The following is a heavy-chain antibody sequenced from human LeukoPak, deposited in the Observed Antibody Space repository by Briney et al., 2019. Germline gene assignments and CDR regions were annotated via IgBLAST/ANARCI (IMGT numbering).Heavy chain of an antibody. V-gene: IGHV1-8*01. CDR1: GYTFTGYD. Sequence: ASVKVSCKASGYTFTGYDINWVRQATGQGLEWMGWMNPNSGNTGYAQKFQGRVTMTRNTSISTAYMELSSLRSEDTAVYYCARDVYSYALFYYYYGMDVWGQGTTVTVSS. CDR3: ARDVYSYALFYYYYGMDV. J-gene: IGHJ6*02. CDR2: MNPNSGNT. D-gene: IGHD5-18*01.